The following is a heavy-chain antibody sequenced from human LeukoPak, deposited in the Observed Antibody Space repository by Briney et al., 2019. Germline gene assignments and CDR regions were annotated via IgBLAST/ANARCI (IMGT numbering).Heavy chain of an antibody. J-gene: IGHJ6*03. D-gene: IGHD6-25*01. CDR3: ARGSVAADMSRDYYYYMDV. Sequence: GRSLRLSCAASGFTFSTYAMHWVRQAPGKGLEWVALILYDGSNEYYTDSVKGRFTISRDNAKNALDLQMNSLRSDDTAVYYCARGSVAADMSRDYYYYMDVWGKGTTVTASS. V-gene: IGHV3-30*04. CDR1: GFTFSTYA. CDR2: ILYDGSNE.